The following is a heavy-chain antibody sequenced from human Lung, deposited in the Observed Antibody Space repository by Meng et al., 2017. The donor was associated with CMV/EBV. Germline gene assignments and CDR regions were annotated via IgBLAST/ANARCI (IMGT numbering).Heavy chain of an antibody. J-gene: IGHJ5*02. Sequence: GGSLRLXCAASGFTFDDYAMHWVRQVPGKGLEWVAGISWNTRGLAYADSVKGRFTISRDNANHSLHLQMDSLRVGDSALYYCVKAGVDFFGSQRGWFDRWXHGTLVTVSS. CDR1: GFTFDDYA. CDR2: ISWNTRGL. D-gene: IGHD3-3*01. V-gene: IGHV3-9*01. CDR3: VKAGVDFFGSQRGWFDR.